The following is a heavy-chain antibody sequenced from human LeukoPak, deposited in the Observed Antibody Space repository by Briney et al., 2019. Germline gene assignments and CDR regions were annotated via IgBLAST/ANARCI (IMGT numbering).Heavy chain of an antibody. J-gene: IGHJ4*02. CDR2: IYYSGNT. D-gene: IGHD1-1*01. CDR1: SGSIRNSSFY. Sequence: SETLSLTCTVSSGSIRNSSFYWGWIRQPPGKGLEWIGSIYYSGNTYYNPSLKSRFTISLDTSKNLFSLKLSSVTDADTAVYYCARRETGSYFDYWGQGTLVTVSS. CDR3: ARRETGSYFDY. V-gene: IGHV4-39*01.